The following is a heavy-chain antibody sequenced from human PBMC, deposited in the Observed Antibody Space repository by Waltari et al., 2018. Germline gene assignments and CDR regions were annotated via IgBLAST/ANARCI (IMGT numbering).Heavy chain of an antibody. CDR1: GYSISSGYY. CDR3: ARDPGMIVVVGAFDI. CDR2: IYHSGST. J-gene: IGHJ3*02. V-gene: IGHV4-38-2*02. D-gene: IGHD3-22*01. Sequence: QVQLQESGPGLVKPSETLSLTCAVSGYSISSGYYWGWIRQPPGKGLEWIGSIYHSGSTYYNPSLKSRVTISVDTSKNQFSLKLSSVTAADTAVYYCARDPGMIVVVGAFDIWGQGTMVIVSS.